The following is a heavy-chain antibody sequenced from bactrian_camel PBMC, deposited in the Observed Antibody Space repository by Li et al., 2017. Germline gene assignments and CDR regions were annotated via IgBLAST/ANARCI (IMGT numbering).Heavy chain of an antibody. Sequence: LVPPGGSLRVSCTASGFTFDDSDMGWYRQAPGNECELVSTLDTVGTTYYADSVRGRFTISKDVAKNTLYLQMNSLKSDDTAMYFCAADGSSWYHYYRWGRGTQVTVS. CDR3: AADGSSWYHYYR. CDR2: LDTVGTT. D-gene: IGHD6*01. V-gene: IGHV3S55*01. J-gene: IGHJ4*01. CDR1: GFTFDDSD.